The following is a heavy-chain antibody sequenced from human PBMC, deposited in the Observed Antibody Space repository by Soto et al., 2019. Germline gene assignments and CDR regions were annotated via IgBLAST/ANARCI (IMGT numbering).Heavy chain of an antibody. CDR3: ARGKFGDTPIDGLFDY. CDR2: IYYIGST. CDR1: GGSVSSGSYY. J-gene: IGHJ4*02. V-gene: IGHV4-61*01. D-gene: IGHD5-18*01. Sequence: SETLSLTCTVCGGSVSSGSYYWSWIRQPPGKGLEWIGYIYYIGSTNYNPSLKSRVTISVDTSKNQFSLKLSSVTAADTAVYYCARGKFGDTPIDGLFDYWGQGTLLAVSS.